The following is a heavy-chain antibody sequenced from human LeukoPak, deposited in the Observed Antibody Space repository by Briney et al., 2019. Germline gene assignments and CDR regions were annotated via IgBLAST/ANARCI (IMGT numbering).Heavy chain of an antibody. Sequence: SETLSLTCTVSGGSISSGGYYWSWIRQPPGKGLEWIGYIYHSGSTYYNPSLKSRVTISVDRSKNQFSLKLSSVTAADTAVYYCARHHSSSSPHNWFDPWGQGTLVTVSS. CDR3: ARHHSSSSPHNWFDP. CDR2: IYHSGST. CDR1: GGSISSGGYY. V-gene: IGHV4-30-2*01. J-gene: IGHJ5*02. D-gene: IGHD6-6*01.